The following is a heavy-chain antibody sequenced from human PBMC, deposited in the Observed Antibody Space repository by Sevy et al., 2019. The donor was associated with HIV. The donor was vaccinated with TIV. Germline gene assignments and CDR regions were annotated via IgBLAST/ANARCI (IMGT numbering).Heavy chain of an antibody. CDR2: ISYDGSNK. Sequence: GGSLRLSCAASGFTFSSYGMHWVRQAPGKGLEWVAVISYDGSNKYYADSVKGRFTISRDNSKNTLYLQMNSLRAEDTAVYCCAKETPRITMVRGPLNWFYPWGQGTLVTVSS. CDR3: AKETPRITMVRGPLNWFYP. V-gene: IGHV3-30*18. CDR1: GFTFSSYG. D-gene: IGHD3-10*01. J-gene: IGHJ5*02.